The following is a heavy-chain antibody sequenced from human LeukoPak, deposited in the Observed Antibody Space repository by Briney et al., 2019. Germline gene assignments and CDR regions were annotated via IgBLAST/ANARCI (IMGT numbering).Heavy chain of an antibody. CDR1: GYRFTSYG. V-gene: IGHV1-18*01. CDR3: ARGGDGDILTGLVFDY. D-gene: IGHD3-9*01. Sequence: GASVKVSCKASGYRFTSYGISWVRQAPGQGLEWMGWISAYNGNTNYAQKLQGRVTMTTDTSTSTAYMELRSLRSDDTAVYYCARGGDGDILTGLVFDYWGQEPWSPSPQ. J-gene: IGHJ4*01. CDR2: ISAYNGNT.